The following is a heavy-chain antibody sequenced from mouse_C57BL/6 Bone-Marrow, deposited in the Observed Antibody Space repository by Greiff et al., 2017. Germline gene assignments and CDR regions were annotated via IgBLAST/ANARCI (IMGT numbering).Heavy chain of an antibody. CDR3: ARRGDCYFAY. J-gene: IGHJ2*01. CDR1: GYTFTSYW. V-gene: IGHV1-59*01. CDR2: IDPSDSYT. D-gene: IGHD3-3*01. Sequence: QVQLKQPGAELVRPGTSVKLSCKASGYTFTSYWMHWVKQRPGQGLEWIGVIDPSDSYTNYNQKFKGKATLTVDTSSSTAYMQLSSLTAEDSAVYYCARRGDCYFAYWGQGTTLTVSS.